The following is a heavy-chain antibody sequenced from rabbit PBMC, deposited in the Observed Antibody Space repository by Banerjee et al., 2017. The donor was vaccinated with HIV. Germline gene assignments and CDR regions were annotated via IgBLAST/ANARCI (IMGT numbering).Heavy chain of an antibody. Sequence: QSLEESGGDLVKPGASLTLTCPASRFSFSTTYYMCWVRQAPGKGLEWIACINAGSSGTTYYASWAKGRFTISKSPSTTVTLQMTSLTAADTATYFCARALSLLAANSYYPYYFNLWGPGTLVTVS. J-gene: IGHJ4*01. CDR1: RFSFSTTYY. CDR3: ARALSLLAANSYYPYYFNL. D-gene: IGHD8-1*01. V-gene: IGHV1S40*01. CDR2: INAGSSGTT.